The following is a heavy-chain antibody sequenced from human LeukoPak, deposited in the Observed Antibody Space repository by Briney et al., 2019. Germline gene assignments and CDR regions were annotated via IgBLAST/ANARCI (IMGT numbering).Heavy chain of an antibody. Sequence: ASVKVSCKASGYTFTSYGISWVRQAPGQGLEWMGWISAYNGNTNYAQKLQGRVTMTTDTSTSTAYMELRSLRSDDTAVYYCARGPFSLDFWSGGFDYWGQGTLVTVSS. CDR2: ISAYNGNT. V-gene: IGHV1-18*01. J-gene: IGHJ4*02. CDR1: GYTFTSYG. D-gene: IGHD3-3*01. CDR3: ARGPFSLDFWSGGFDY.